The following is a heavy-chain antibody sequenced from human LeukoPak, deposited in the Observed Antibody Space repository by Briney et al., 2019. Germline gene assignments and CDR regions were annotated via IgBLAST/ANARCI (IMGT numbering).Heavy chain of an antibody. Sequence: GGSQRLSCAASGFTLSRYWVHWVRQAPGKGLVWVSRINTDGSYTSYADSVEGRFTISRDNAKNTLYLQMNSLRAEDTAVYYCARDKGGYDDYWGQGTLVTVSS. V-gene: IGHV3-74*01. CDR3: ARDKGGYDDY. J-gene: IGHJ4*02. D-gene: IGHD5-12*01. CDR1: GFTLSRYW. CDR2: INTDGSYT.